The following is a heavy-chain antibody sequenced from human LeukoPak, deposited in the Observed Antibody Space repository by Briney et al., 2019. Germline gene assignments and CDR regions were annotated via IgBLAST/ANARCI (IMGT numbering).Heavy chain of an antibody. CDR1: GFTFSSYA. CDR2: VSFDGNTK. V-gene: IGHV3-30-3*01. D-gene: IGHD2-15*01. J-gene: IGHJ2*01. CDR3: ARPQGGFCSSGRCSDYRYFDL. Sequence: PGRSLRLSCATSGFTFSSYAMHWVRQAPGKGLEWVAVVSFDGNTKDYADSVKGRFTISRDNSKNTLFLQMNSLRTEDTAVYFCARPQGGFCSSGRCSDYRYFDLWGRGALVTVSS.